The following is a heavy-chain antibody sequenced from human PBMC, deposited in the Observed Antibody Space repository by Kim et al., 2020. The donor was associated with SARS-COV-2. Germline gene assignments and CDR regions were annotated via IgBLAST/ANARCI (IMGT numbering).Heavy chain of an antibody. CDR3: AKDQADDYSPADYYYYYGMDV. Sequence: GGSLRLSCAASGFTFSSYGMHWVRQAPGKGLEWVAVISYDGSNKYYADSVKGRFTISRDNSKNTLYLQMNSLRAEDTAVYYCAKDQADDYSPADYYYYYGMDVWGQGTTVTVSS. V-gene: IGHV3-30*18. J-gene: IGHJ6*02. D-gene: IGHD4-4*01. CDR1: GFTFSSYG. CDR2: ISYDGSNK.